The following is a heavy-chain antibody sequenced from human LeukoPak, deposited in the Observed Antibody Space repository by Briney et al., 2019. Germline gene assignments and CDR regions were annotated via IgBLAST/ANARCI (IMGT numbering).Heavy chain of an antibody. Sequence: ASVTVSCKASGYTFTGYYMHWVRQAPGQGLEWMGWINPNSGGTNYARKFQGWVTMTRDTSISTAYMELSRLRSDDTAVYYCARSVYSSSWSIFDYYYYGMDVWGQGTTVTVSS. J-gene: IGHJ6*02. D-gene: IGHD6-13*01. CDR1: GYTFTGYY. V-gene: IGHV1-2*04. CDR3: ARSVYSSSWSIFDYYYYGMDV. CDR2: INPNSGGT.